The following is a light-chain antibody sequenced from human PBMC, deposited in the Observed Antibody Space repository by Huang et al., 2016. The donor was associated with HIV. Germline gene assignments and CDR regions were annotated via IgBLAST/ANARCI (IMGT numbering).Light chain of an antibody. V-gene: IGKV3-11*01. CDR3: QHRGNWPYT. J-gene: IGKJ2*01. CDR1: QSVSSS. CDR2: DAS. Sequence: EIVLTQSPATLSLSPGERATLSCRASQSVSSSLAWYQQKPGQPPTLLIYDASNRATGNPARFSGSGSGTDFTLTVSSLEPEDFAIYYCQHRGNWPYTFGQGTKLEIK.